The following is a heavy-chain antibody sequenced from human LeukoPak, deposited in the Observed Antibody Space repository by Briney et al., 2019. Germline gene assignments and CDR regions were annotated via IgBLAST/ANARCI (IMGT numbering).Heavy chain of an antibody. V-gene: IGHV3-33*08. CDR1: GFTFSSYG. CDR2: IWYDGSNK. CDR3: ARGWKDTMVRGVIGYYGMDV. J-gene: IGHJ6*02. Sequence: PGRSLRLSCAASGFTFSSYGMHWVRQAPGKGLEWVAVIWYDGSNKYYADSVKGRFTISRDNSKNTLYLQMNSLRAEDTAVYYCARGWKDTMVRGVIGYYGMDVWGQGTTVTVSS. D-gene: IGHD3-10*01.